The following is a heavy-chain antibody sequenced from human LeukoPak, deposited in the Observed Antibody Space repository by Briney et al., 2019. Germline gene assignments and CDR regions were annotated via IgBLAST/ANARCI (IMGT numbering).Heavy chain of an antibody. D-gene: IGHD2-15*01. CDR1: GLTFSDAW. Sequence: GGSLRLSCVASGLTFSDAWMSWVRQAPGKGLESVGRIKSNSEGGTIDYGAPVNGRFTISRDESTNTLFLQMNSLKTEDTAVYYCTSGGGTMDFWGQGTLVTVSS. CDR2: IKSNSEGGTI. V-gene: IGHV3-15*01. CDR3: TSGGGTMDF. J-gene: IGHJ4*02.